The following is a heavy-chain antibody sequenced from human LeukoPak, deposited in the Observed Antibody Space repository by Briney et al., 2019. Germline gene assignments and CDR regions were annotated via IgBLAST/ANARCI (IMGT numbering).Heavy chain of an antibody. CDR3: TTGGGVYDYVSLH. Sequence: PGGSLRLSCVASGFTFSNAWMNWVRQAPGKGLEWVGRIKSKSDGGTTDYAAPEKGKFTISRDDSKNTLYLQMNSLKSEDTAVYYCTTGGGVYDYVSLHGGPDILVPVSS. V-gene: IGHV3-15*01. CDR1: GFTFSNAW. CDR2: IKSKSDGGTT. D-gene: IGHD3-16*01. J-gene: IGHJ1*01.